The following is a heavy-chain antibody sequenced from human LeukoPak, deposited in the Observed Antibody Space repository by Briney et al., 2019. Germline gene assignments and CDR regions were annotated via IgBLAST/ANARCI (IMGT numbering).Heavy chain of an antibody. D-gene: IGHD3-22*01. Sequence: PGRSLRLSCAASGFTFSSYGMHWIRQPPEKGLEWLGEIDHSGSTNYNPSLKSRVTISVDTSKNQFSLRLTSVTAADTAVYYCARAGGADSPQDLDYWGQGILVTVSS. CDR2: IDHSGST. J-gene: IGHJ4*02. V-gene: IGHV4-34*01. CDR3: ARAGGADSPQDLDY. CDR1: GFTFSSYG.